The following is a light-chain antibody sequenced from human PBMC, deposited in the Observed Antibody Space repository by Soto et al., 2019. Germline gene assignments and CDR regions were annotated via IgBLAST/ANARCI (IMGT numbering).Light chain of an antibody. CDR3: SSYAGSNNLGV. CDR2: EVS. Sequence: QSALTQPPSASGSPGQSVTISCTGTSSDVGGYNYVSWYQHHPGKAPKLMIYEVSKRPSGVPDRFSGSKSDNTASLTVSGLQAEDEAYYYCSSYAGSNNLGVFGGGTKLTVL. V-gene: IGLV2-8*01. CDR1: SSDVGGYNY. J-gene: IGLJ3*02.